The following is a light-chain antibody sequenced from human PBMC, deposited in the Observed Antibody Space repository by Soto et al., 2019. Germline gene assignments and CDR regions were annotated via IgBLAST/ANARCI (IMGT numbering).Light chain of an antibody. CDR3: QQYNNWWT. V-gene: IGKV3D-15*01. CDR2: DVS. Sequence: EVVMTQSPATLSVSPGERATLSCRASQSVTTNMAWYQQKPGQAPRLLIYDVSNRATDIPARFSGSGSGTEFTLTISSLQSEDFAVYYCQQYNNWWTFGQGTKVDIK. J-gene: IGKJ1*01. CDR1: QSVTTN.